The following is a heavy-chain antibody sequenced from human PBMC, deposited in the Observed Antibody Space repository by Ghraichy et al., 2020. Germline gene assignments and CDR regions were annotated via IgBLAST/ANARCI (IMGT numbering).Heavy chain of an antibody. CDR3: ARVAPGYSSGWYDGWRWFDP. D-gene: IGHD6-19*01. J-gene: IGHJ5*02. Sequence: ASVKVSCKASGYTFTSYDINWVRQATGQGLEWMGWMNPNSGNTGYAQKFQGRVTMTRNTSISTAYMELSSLRSEDTAVYYCARVAPGYSSGWYDGWRWFDPWGQGTLVTVSS. V-gene: IGHV1-8*01. CDR2: MNPNSGNT. CDR1: GYTFTSYD.